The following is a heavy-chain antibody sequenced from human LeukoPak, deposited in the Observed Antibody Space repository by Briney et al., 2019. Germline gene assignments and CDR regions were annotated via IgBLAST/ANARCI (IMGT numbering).Heavy chain of an antibody. J-gene: IGHJ6*03. CDR3: ASLSGSYYYYYMDV. Sequence: SVKVSCKASGGTFSSYAISWVRQAPGQGLEWMGGIIPIFGTANYAQKFQGRVTITADKTTSTAYMELSSLRSEDTAVYYCASLSGSYYYYYMDVWGKGTTVTVSS. CDR2: IIPIFGTA. V-gene: IGHV1-69*06. D-gene: IGHD1-26*01. CDR1: GGTFSSYA.